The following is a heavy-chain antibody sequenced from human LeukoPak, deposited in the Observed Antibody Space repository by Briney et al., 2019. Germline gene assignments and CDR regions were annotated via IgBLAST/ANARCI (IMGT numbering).Heavy chain of an antibody. V-gene: IGHV3-9*01. CDR1: GFTFDDYA. Sequence: GGSLRLSCAASGFTFDDYAMHWVRQAPGKGLEWVSGISWNSGSIGYADSVKGRFTISRDNAKNSLYLQMNSLRAEDTAVYYCARDQAGSYFSSNFDYWGQGTLVTVSS. J-gene: IGHJ4*02. CDR2: ISWNSGSI. CDR3: ARDQAGSYFSSNFDY. D-gene: IGHD1-26*01.